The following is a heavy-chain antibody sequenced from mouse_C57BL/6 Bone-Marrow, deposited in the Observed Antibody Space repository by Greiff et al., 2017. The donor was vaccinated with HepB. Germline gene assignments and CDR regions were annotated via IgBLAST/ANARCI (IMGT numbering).Heavy chain of an antibody. CDR1: GYTFTSYW. V-gene: IGHV1-55*01. CDR3: ARGGYGALFAY. CDR2: IYPGSGST. D-gene: IGHD1-1*01. J-gene: IGHJ3*01. Sequence: VQLQQPGAELVKPGASVKMSCKASGYTFTSYWITWVKQRPGQGLEWIGDIYPGSGSTTYNEKFKSKATLTVDTSSSTAYMPLSSLTSEDSAVYYCARGGYGALFAYWGQGTLVTVSA.